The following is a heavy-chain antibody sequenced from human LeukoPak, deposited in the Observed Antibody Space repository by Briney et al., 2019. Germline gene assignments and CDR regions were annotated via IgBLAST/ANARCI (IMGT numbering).Heavy chain of an antibody. CDR3: ARDKNSSSWYFDY. Sequence: SETLSLTCTVSGGSISGYYWSWIRQPPGNGLEWIGFIYYSGSTKYNPSLKSRVTISVDTSKNQFSLKLTSVTAADTAVYYCARDKNSSSWYFDYWGQGTLVTVSS. J-gene: IGHJ4*02. CDR1: GGSISGYY. V-gene: IGHV4-59*12. CDR2: IYYSGST. D-gene: IGHD6-13*01.